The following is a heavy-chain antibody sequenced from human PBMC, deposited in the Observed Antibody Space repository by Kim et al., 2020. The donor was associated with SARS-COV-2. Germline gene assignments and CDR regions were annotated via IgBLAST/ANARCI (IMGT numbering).Heavy chain of an antibody. J-gene: IGHJ4*02. V-gene: IGHV3-53*01. Sequence: STYYAATVKGRFTISRDNSKNTLYLQMNSLRAEDPAVYYCARLEVGALDYWGQGTLVTVSS. D-gene: IGHD1-26*01. CDR3: ARLEVGALDY. CDR2: ST.